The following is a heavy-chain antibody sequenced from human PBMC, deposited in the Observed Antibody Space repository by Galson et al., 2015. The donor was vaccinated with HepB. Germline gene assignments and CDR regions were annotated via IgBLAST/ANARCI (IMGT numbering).Heavy chain of an antibody. V-gene: IGHV3-30*18. J-gene: IGHJ6*02. D-gene: IGHD6-13*01. CDR3: AKDLGSSWYEVYYYYYGMDV. CDR2: ISYDGSNK. CDR1: GFTFSSYG. Sequence: SLRLSCAASGFTFSSYGMHWVRQAPGKGLEWVAVISYDGSNKYYADSVKGRFTISRDNSKNTLYLQMNSLRAEDTAVYYCAKDLGSSWYEVYYYYYGMDVWGQGTTVTVSS.